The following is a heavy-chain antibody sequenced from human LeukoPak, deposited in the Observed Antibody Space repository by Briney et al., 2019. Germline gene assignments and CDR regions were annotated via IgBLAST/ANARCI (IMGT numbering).Heavy chain of an antibody. Sequence: GGSLRLSCAASGFTFSSYAMTWVRQAPGKGLEWVSGISGSGSSTSYADSVKGRFTISRDNSKNTLYLQMNSLRAEDTAVYFCAKGLYSSGWYRGSGYWGQGTLVTVSS. CDR2: ISGSGSST. V-gene: IGHV3-23*01. CDR1: GFTFSSYA. D-gene: IGHD6-19*01. CDR3: AKGLYSSGWYRGSGY. J-gene: IGHJ4*02.